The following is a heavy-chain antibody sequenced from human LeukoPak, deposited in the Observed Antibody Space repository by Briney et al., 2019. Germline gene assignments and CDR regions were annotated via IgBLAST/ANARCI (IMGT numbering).Heavy chain of an antibody. CDR1: GGSINNYY. V-gene: IGHV4-4*07. J-gene: IGHJ3*02. Sequence: SETLSLTCTVSGGSINNYYWSWIRQPAGKGLEWIGRIYPTGNTYYNPSLKSRVTLSVDTSKNQFSLKLTSATAADTAMYFCVRGSPSGTGGRDVFDIWGQGTMVTVSS. D-gene: IGHD2-8*02. CDR2: IYPTGNT. CDR3: VRGSPSGTGGRDVFDI.